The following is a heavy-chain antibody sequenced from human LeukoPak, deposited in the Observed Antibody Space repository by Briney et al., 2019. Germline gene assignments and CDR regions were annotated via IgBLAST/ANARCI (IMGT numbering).Heavy chain of an antibody. CDR3: ARLPYDRSGYPDY. Sequence: AESLKISCKASGYSFSSYWIGWVRQLPGKGLEWMGIIYPGDSDTRYSPSFQSPVTISADKSISTAYLQWSSLKASDTAIYYCARLPYDRSGYPDYWGQGTLVTVSS. D-gene: IGHD3-22*01. CDR1: GYSFSSYW. J-gene: IGHJ4*02. CDR2: IYPGDSDT. V-gene: IGHV5-51*01.